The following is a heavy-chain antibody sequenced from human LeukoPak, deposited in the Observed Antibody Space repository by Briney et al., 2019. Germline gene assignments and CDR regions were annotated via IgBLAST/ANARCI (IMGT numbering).Heavy chain of an antibody. V-gene: IGHV4-34*01. D-gene: IGHD1-26*01. Sequence: SETLPLTCAVYGGSFSGYSWTWIRQPPGKGLEWIGEITHSGSTNYNPSLKSRVTISVDTSKNQFSLKLSSVTAADTAVYYCARAPELLPSYFDYWGQGTLVTVSS. CDR2: ITHSGST. J-gene: IGHJ4*02. CDR1: GGSFSGYS. CDR3: ARAPELLPSYFDY.